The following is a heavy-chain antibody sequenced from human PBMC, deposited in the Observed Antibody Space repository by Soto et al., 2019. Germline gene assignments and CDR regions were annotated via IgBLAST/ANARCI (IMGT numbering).Heavy chain of an antibody. V-gene: IGHV4-59*01. CDR1: GGSISSYY. Sequence: PSETLSLTCTVSGGSISSYYWSWVRQPPGKGLEWIGYIYYGGSTNYNPSLKSRVTISVDTSRNQFSLKLSSVTAADTAVYFCTRDKSRLPFYDSSGYYGHWFDPWGQGALVTVSS. CDR2: IYYGGST. J-gene: IGHJ5*02. CDR3: TRDKSRLPFYDSSGYYGHWFDP. D-gene: IGHD3-22*01.